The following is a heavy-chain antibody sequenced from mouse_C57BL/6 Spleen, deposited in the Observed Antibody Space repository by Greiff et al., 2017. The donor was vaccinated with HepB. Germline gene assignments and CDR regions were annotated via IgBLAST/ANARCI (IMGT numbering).Heavy chain of an antibody. Sequence: QVHVKQSGPGLVQPSQSLSITCTVSGFSLTSYGVHWVRQSPGKGLEWLGVIWRGGSTDYNAAFMSRLSITKDNSKSQVFFKMNSLQADDTAIYYCAKIYYYGSSHYAMDYWGQGTSVTVSS. CDR1: GFSLTSYG. CDR2: IWRGGST. CDR3: AKIYYYGSSHYAMDY. J-gene: IGHJ4*01. V-gene: IGHV2-5*01. D-gene: IGHD1-1*01.